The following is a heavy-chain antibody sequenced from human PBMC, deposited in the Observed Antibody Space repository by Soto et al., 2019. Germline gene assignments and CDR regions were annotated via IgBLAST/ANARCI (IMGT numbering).Heavy chain of an antibody. CDR3: ARGAADTAMVDS. V-gene: IGHV4-59*01. Sequence: XTPSLRCTVSGGSLRSYYWTWIRQPPGKGLELLEYICYSGSTFYNPSLTSRVTISIHTSKSQFSLQLTSVTAADTAVYYCARGAADTAMVDSWGQGILGTLSS. CDR1: GGSLRSYY. D-gene: IGHD5-18*01. CDR2: ICYSGST. J-gene: IGHJ4*02.